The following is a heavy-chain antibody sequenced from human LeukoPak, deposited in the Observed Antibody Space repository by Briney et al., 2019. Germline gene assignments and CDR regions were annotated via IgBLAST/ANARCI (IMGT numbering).Heavy chain of an antibody. D-gene: IGHD6-13*01. CDR1: GFTFSSYA. V-gene: IGHV3-23*01. Sequence: GGSLRLSCAASGFTFSSYAMSWVRQAPGKGLEWVSAISGSGGSTYYADSVKGRFTISRDNSKNTLYLQMNSLRAEDTAVYYCAKAAAAGTEGDYYYYYMDVWGKGTTVTVSS. CDR2: ISGSGGST. J-gene: IGHJ6*03. CDR3: AKAAAAGTEGDYYYYYMDV.